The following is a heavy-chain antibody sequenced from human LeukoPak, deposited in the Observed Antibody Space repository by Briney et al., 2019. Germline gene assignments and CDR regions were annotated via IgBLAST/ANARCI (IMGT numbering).Heavy chain of an antibody. CDR2: ISGSGGST. CDR3: AKRGTYYYGSGSFYGYYYYGMDV. J-gene: IGHJ6*04. V-gene: IGHV3-23*01. CDR1: GFTFSSYA. Sequence: GGSLRLSCAASGFTFSSYAMSWVRQAPGKGLEWVSAISGSGGSTYYADSVKGRFTISRDNSRTTLYLQMNSLRAEDTAVYYCAKRGTYYYGSGSFYGYYYYGMDVWGKGTTVTVSS. D-gene: IGHD3-10*01.